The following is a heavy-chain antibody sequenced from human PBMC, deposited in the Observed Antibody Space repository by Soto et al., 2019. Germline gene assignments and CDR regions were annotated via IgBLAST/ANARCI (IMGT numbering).Heavy chain of an antibody. J-gene: IGHJ3*02. CDR1: GFTLSSYA. CDR2: ISGSGDFT. V-gene: IGHV3-23*01. D-gene: IGHD3-3*01. CDR3: ARGPTIFGVGVDAFDI. Sequence: EVQMLESGGGLVQPGGSLRLSCAASGFTLSSYALSWVRQAPGKGLEWVSGISGSGDFTFDADSVRGRFTISRDNSMTTLYLQMNSLSVEDTAVYYCARGPTIFGVGVDAFDIWGQGTMATVSS.